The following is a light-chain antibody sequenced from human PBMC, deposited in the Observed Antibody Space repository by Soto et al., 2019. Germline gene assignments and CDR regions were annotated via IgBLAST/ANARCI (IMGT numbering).Light chain of an antibody. CDR1: QSVSSY. Sequence: EIVLTQSPATLSLSPGERATLSCRASQSVSSYLAWYQQKPGQAPRLLIYDASNRATGIPARFSSSGSGTDFTLTTISRVPEDYVTYYYQQRCNSSPRFTFGQGTKVEIK. J-gene: IGKJ1*01. CDR3: QQRCNSSPRFT. CDR2: DAS. V-gene: IGKV3-11*01.